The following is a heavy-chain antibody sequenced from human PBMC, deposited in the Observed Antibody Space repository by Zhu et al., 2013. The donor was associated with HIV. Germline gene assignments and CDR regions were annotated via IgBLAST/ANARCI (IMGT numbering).Heavy chain of an antibody. CDR2: INAGNGNT. J-gene: IGHJ5*02. Sequence: QVQLVQSGAEVKKPGASVKVSCKASGYTFTSYAMHWVRQAPGQRLEWMGWINAGNGNTKYSQKFQGRVTITRDTSASTAYMELSSLRSEDTAVYYCARLDIVVVPAGLLVTSWRTENWFDPWGQGTLVTVSS. CDR3: ARLDIVVVPAGLLVTSWRTENWFDP. D-gene: IGHD2-2*03. V-gene: IGHV1-3*01. CDR1: GYTFTSYA.